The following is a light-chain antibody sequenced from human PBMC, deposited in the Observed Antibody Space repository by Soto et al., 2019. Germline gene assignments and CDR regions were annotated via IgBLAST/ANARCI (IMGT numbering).Light chain of an antibody. CDR1: QDISNY. CDR3: QQYDNLPIT. CDR2: DAS. J-gene: IGKJ5*01. V-gene: IGKV1-33*01. Sequence: DLQMTQSPSSLSASVGDRVTITCQASQDISNYLNWYQQKPGKAPKFLIYDASNLETGVPSRFSGSRSGTDFTFTISSLQPEDIATYYCQQYDNLPITFGQGTRLEIK.